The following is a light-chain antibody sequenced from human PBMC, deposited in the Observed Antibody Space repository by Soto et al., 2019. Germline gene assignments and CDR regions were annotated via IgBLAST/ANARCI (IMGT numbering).Light chain of an antibody. Sequence: DIVLTQSPATLSLPPGERATLSCRASQSVSSHLAWYQQKPGQAPRLLIYDASNRATGIPGRFTGSGSGTDFTLTISSLGPEDSAVYYCHQRINWPRTFGQGTKLEIK. CDR1: QSVSSH. J-gene: IGKJ2*01. CDR3: HQRINWPRT. V-gene: IGKV3-11*01. CDR2: DAS.